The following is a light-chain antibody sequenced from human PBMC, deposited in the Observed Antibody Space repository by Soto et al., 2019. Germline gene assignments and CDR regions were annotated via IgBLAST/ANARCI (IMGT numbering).Light chain of an antibody. CDR1: SSDVGGSNG. V-gene: IGLV2-18*01. Sequence: QSVLTPPPSVSGSPGHSVAISCTGTSSDVGGSNGVSWYQQPPGTAPKLLIYEVNNRPSGVPDRFSGSKSGTSASLAISGLRSEDEADYYCAAWDDSLSGPHYVFGTGTKVTVL. CDR2: EVN. CDR3: AAWDDSLSGPHYV. J-gene: IGLJ1*01.